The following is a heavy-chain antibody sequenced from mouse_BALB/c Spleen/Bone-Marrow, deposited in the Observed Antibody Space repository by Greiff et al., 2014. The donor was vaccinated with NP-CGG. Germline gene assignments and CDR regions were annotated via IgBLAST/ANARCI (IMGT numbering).Heavy chain of an antibody. CDR1: GYSITSDYA. J-gene: IGHJ2*01. D-gene: IGHD2-4*01. Sequence: DVQLQESGPGLVKPSQSLSLTCTVTGYSITSDYAWNWIRQFPGNKLEWMGYISYSGSTSYNPSLKSRISITRDTSKNQFFLQLNFVTTEDTATYYCARYDYDVGYFDYWGQGTTLTVSS. CDR3: ARYDYDVGYFDY. CDR2: ISYSGST. V-gene: IGHV3-2*02.